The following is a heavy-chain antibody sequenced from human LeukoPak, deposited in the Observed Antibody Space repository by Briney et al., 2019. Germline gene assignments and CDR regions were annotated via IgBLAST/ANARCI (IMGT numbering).Heavy chain of an antibody. V-gene: IGHV4-59*08. J-gene: IGHJ5*02. CDR1: GGSISSYY. CDR2: IYYSGST. D-gene: IGHD6-6*01. CDR3: ARLGVPYTTSSWWFDP. Sequence: SETLSLTCTVSGGSISSYYWSWIRQPPGKGLEWIGYIYYSGSTSYNPSLKSRVTILVDTSKNQFSLKLSSVTAADTAVYYCARLGVPYTTSSWWFDPWGQGTLVTVSS.